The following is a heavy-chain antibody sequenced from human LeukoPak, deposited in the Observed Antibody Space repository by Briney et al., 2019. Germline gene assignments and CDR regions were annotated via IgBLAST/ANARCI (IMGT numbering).Heavy chain of an antibody. CDR1: GYTFTSYY. Sequence: GASVQVSCMASGYTFTSYYIHWLRKAPGQGVEWMGWSDPKSGATKYEHFQGRVTMTRDTSISTAYMELSRLRSDDTAVYYCARGDKLRITMIVVVDYWGQGTLVTVSS. D-gene: IGHD3-22*01. V-gene: IGHV1-2*02. J-gene: IGHJ4*02. CDR3: ARGDKLRITMIVVVDY. CDR2: SDPKSGAT.